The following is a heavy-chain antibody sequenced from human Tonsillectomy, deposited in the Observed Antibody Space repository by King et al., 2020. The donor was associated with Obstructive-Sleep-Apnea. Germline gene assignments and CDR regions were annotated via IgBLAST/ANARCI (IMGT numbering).Heavy chain of an antibody. CDR2: IKPTGCST. V-gene: IGHV1-46*01. J-gene: IGHJ4*02. CDR1: GYTFTSYY. D-gene: IGHD3-22*01. CDR3: ARSRYYDSTGYLDY. Sequence: QLVQSGAEVKKAGASVKLSCKESGYTFTSYYFQCVRQAPGKVLEGMGGIKPTGCSTSYAQKFQGRVTMSRDTSTSTVYMELSSLRSEDTAVYYCARSRYYDSTGYLDYWGQGALVTVSS.